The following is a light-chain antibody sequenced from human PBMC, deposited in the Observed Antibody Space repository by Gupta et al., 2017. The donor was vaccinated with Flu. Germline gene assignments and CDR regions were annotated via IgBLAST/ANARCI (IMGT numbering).Light chain of an antibody. CDR3: QLHVHWLSNT. V-gene: IGKV3-11*01. Sequence: ATLSLSSGDGATLSCRASQFVGTSLAWYQQKPGQAPRLLIYDASNRATGIPARFSGSGYGTDFTLTISSREPEDFAVYYCQLHVHWLSNTFGQGTQMEIK. J-gene: IGKJ5*01. CDR1: QFVGTS. CDR2: DAS.